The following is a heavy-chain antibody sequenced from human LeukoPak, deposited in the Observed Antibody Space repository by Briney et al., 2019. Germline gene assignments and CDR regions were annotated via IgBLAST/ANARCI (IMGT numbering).Heavy chain of an antibody. V-gene: IGHV3-33*01. Sequence: VQPGRSLTLSCAASGFTFNSCGIHWVRQAPGKGLEWVAVIWYDGNNKYYADSVKGRFTISRDNSRNIVFLQINSLRAEDTAMYYCTGLYGGSYAYWGQGTLVTVSS. D-gene: IGHD1-26*01. CDR2: IWYDGNNK. J-gene: IGHJ4*02. CDR1: GFTFNSCG. CDR3: TGLYGGSYAY.